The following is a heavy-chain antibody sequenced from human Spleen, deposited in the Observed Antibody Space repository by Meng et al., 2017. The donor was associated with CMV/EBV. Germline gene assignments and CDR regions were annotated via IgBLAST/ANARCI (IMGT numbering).Heavy chain of an antibody. CDR1: GFTFSGYE. CDR3: ARAPPTPEGTTFYYYGMDV. V-gene: IGHV3-48*03. Sequence: GESLKISCVVSGFTFSGYEMNWVRLAPGKGLEWVSYISSSGNIKYYADSVKGRFTISRDNSKNTLYLQMTDLRAEATGVYYCARAPPTPEGTTFYYYGMDVWGQGTTVSVSS. J-gene: IGHJ6*02. D-gene: IGHD1/OR15-1a*01. CDR2: ISSSGNIK.